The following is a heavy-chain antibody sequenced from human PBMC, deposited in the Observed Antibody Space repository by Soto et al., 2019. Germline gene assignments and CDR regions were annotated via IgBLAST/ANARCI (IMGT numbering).Heavy chain of an antibody. J-gene: IGHJ4*02. CDR2: INHSGST. D-gene: IGHD2-21*01. CDR3: ARTGTGLVVIAIAPNTGVFDY. CDR1: GGSFIGYY. Sequence: PSETLSLTCAVYGGSFIGYYWSWILQPPWKGLEWIGEINHSGSTNYNPSLKSRVTISVDTSKNQFSLKLSSVTAADTAVYYCARTGTGLVVIAIAPNTGVFDYWGQRTLVTVSS. V-gene: IGHV4-34*01.